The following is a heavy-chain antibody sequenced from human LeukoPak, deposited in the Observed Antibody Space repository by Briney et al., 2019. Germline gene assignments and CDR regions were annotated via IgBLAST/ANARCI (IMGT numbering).Heavy chain of an antibody. Sequence: PGGSLRLSCAASGFTFSSYAIHWFRQAPGKGLEWVAVISYDGSNKYYADSVKGRFTISRDNSKNTLYLQMNSLRAEDTAVYYCARGLEMATIFYYWGQGTLVTVSS. D-gene: IGHD5-24*01. CDR3: ARGLEMATIFYY. CDR1: GFTFSSYA. CDR2: ISYDGSNK. J-gene: IGHJ4*02. V-gene: IGHV3-30-3*01.